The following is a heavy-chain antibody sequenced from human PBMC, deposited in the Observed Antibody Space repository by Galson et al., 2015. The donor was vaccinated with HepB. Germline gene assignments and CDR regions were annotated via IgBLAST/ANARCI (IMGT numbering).Heavy chain of an antibody. D-gene: IGHD1-26*01. Sequence: SVKVSCKASGGTFSSYAISWVRQAPGQGLEWMGGIIPIFGTANYAQKFQGRVTITADESTSTAYMELSSLRSEDTAVYYCARIRFFVGAKTSDNWFDPWGQGTLVTVSS. CDR1: GGTFSSYA. CDR3: ARIRFFVGAKTSDNWFDP. J-gene: IGHJ5*02. V-gene: IGHV1-69*13. CDR2: IIPIFGTA.